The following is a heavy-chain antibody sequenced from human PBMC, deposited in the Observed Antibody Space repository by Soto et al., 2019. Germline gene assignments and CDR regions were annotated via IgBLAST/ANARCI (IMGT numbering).Heavy chain of an antibody. V-gene: IGHV3-30-3*01. Sequence: GGSLRLSCAASGFTFNNYAMSWVRQAPGKGLEWVAVISYDGSNKYYADSVKGRFTISRDNSKNTLYLQMNSLRAEDTAVYYCARDEAVVVAADTSYFDYWGQGTLVTVSS. CDR3: ARDEAVVVAADTSYFDY. D-gene: IGHD2-15*01. CDR2: ISYDGSNK. J-gene: IGHJ4*02. CDR1: GFTFNNYA.